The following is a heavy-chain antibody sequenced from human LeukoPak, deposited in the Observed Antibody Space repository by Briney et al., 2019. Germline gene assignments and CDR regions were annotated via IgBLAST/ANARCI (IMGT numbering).Heavy chain of an antibody. CDR3: ARALQYNWFGP. D-gene: IGHD4-11*01. J-gene: IGHJ5*02. CDR1: GFTFSSYA. V-gene: IGHV3-33*08. Sequence: PGGSLRLSCAASGFTFSSYAMSWVRQAPGKGLEWVAVIWYDGSNKYYADSVKGRFTISRDNSKNTLYLQMNSLRAEDTAVYYCARALQYNWFGPWGQGTLVTVSS. CDR2: IWYDGSNK.